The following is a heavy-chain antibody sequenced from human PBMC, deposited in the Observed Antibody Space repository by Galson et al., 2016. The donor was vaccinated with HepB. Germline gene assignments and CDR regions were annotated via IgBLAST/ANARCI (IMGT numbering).Heavy chain of an antibody. D-gene: IGHD6-13*01. CDR2: IYYSGST. CDR1: GGSISSGGYY. Sequence: TLSLTCTVSGGSISSGGYYWIWIRQLPGKGLEWIGHIYYSGSTNYNPSLKSRLNLSADTSKNQFSLKLTSVTAADTAMYYCARGKGSSWGFDYWGQETLVTVSS. V-gene: IGHV4-31*03. J-gene: IGHJ4*02. CDR3: ARGKGSSWGFDY.